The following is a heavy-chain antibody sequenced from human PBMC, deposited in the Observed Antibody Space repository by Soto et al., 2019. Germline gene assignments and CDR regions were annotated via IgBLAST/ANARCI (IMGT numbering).Heavy chain of an antibody. J-gene: IGHJ4*02. CDR2: IWYDGSNK. CDR3: ARDGYYYGSGSYSGYFDY. D-gene: IGHD3-10*01. CDR1: GFTFSSYG. V-gene: IGHV3-33*01. Sequence: QVQLVESGGGVVQPGRSLRLSCAASGFTFSSYGMHWVRQAPGKGLEWVAVIWYDGSNKYYADSVKGRFTISRDNSKNPLYLQMNSLRAEDTAVYYCARDGYYYGSGSYSGYFDYWGQGTLVTVSS.